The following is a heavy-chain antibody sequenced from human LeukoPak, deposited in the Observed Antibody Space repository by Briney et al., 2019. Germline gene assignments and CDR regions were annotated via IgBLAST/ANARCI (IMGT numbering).Heavy chain of an antibody. CDR2: TYYRSRWSS. Sequence: SQTLSLICAISGDSVSSSDATWNWIRQSPSRGLEWLGRTYYRSRWSSDYAPSVRSRITINSDTAKNQFSLQLNSVTPEDTAVYYCARASYRAFYIWGQGTMVTVSS. D-gene: IGHD4-11*01. V-gene: IGHV6-1*01. CDR1: GDSVSSSDAT. J-gene: IGHJ3*02. CDR3: ARASYRAFYI.